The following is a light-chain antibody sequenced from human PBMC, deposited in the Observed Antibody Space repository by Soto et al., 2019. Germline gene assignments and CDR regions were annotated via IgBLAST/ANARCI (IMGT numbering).Light chain of an antibody. Sequence: EIVMTQSPATLSVSPGERTTLSCRASQSVGNNLAWYQQKPGQAPRLLIYGAYTRATGIPARFSGRWSGTDFTLTISSLQSEDFAVYYCQHYNYWPPKTFGQGTKVEMK. CDR2: GAY. CDR3: QHYNYWPPKT. CDR1: QSVGNN. V-gene: IGKV3-15*01. J-gene: IGKJ1*01.